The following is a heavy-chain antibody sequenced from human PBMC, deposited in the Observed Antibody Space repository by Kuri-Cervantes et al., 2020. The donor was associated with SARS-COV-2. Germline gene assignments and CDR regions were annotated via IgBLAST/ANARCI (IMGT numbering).Heavy chain of an antibody. J-gene: IGHJ3*02. CDR3: ARGPSWNYIWGTYRGGWDTFDI. D-gene: IGHD3-16*02. Sequence: ASVKVSCKASGYTFTDYYMHWVRQAPGQGLEWMGWMNPNSGGTNSAQKFQGWAIMTRDTSITTADMELSRLRSDDTAVYYCARGPSWNYIWGTYRGGWDTFDIWGQGTMVTVSS. V-gene: IGHV1-2*04. CDR2: MNPNSGGT. CDR1: GYTFTDYY.